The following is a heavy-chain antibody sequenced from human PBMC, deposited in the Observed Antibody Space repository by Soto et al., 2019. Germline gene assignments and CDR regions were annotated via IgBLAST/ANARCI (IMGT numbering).Heavy chain of an antibody. J-gene: IGHJ6*03. CDR3: VRHVRGYYYYMDV. Sequence: PSETLSLTCTVSGGSISNSSYFWGWIRQPPGKGLEWIGSAHYSGSTYYTPSLKSRVTISVDTSKNQFSLKLSSVTAADTAVFYCVRHVRGYYYYMDVWGTGTTVTVSS. CDR2: AHYSGST. V-gene: IGHV4-39*01. D-gene: IGHD3-10*02. CDR1: GGSISNSSYF.